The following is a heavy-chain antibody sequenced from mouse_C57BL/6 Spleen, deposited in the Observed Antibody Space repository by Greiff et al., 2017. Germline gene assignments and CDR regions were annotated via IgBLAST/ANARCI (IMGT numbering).Heavy chain of an antibody. V-gene: IGHV1-81*01. CDR2: IYPRSGNT. CDR3: ARALYYYGSSYTFAY. CDR1: GYTFTSYG. D-gene: IGHD1-1*01. Sequence: VQLQQSGAELARPGASVKLSCKASGYTFTSYGISWVKQRTGQGLEWIGEIYPRSGNTYYNEKFKGKATLTADKSSSTAYMELRSLTSEDSAVYFCARALYYYGSSYTFAYWGQGTLVTVSA. J-gene: IGHJ3*01.